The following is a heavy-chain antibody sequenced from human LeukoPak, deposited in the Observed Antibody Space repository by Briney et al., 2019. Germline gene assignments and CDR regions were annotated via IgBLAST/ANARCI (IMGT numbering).Heavy chain of an antibody. J-gene: IGHJ6*03. CDR3: ARDKYSSGWYTGYMDV. D-gene: IGHD6-19*01. Sequence: PSETLSLTCTVSGGSISSGSYHWSWIRQPAGKGLEWIGRIYRSGSTNYNPSLKSRVTISVDTSKNQLSLKLSSVTAADTAVYYCARDKYSSGWYTGYMDVWGKGTTVTISS. CDR1: GGSISSGSYH. V-gene: IGHV4-61*02. CDR2: IYRSGST.